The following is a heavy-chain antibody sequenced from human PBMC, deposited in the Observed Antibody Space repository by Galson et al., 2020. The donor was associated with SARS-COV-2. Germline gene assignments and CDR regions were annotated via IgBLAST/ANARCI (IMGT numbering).Heavy chain of an antibody. CDR2: ISSSGLNT. CDR1: GFSFRDYA. J-gene: IGHJ6*01. Sequence: GGSLRLSCVASGFSFRDYAMSWVRQAPGKGPEWVSIISSSGLNTFYADSVKGRFTMSRDNSKNTLYLQMNSLRVEDKAVYYCAKGEAAGIHFYYGLDVWGQGTTVTVSS. CDR3: AKGEAAGIHFYYGLDV. D-gene: IGHD6-13*01. V-gene: IGHV3-23*01.